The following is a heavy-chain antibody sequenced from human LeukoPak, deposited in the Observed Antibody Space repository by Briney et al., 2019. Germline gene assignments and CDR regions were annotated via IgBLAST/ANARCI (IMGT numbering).Heavy chain of an antibody. CDR1: GFTFSSYA. J-gene: IGHJ3*02. Sequence: GGSLRLSCAASGFTFSSYAMSWVRQAPGKGPEWVSAISGRGGSTYYADSVKGRFTISRDNSKNTLYLQMNSLRAEDTAVYYCAKARYRDYGDYAGDAFDIWGQGAMVTVSS. D-gene: IGHD4-17*01. CDR2: ISGRGGST. CDR3: AKARYRDYGDYAGDAFDI. V-gene: IGHV3-23*01.